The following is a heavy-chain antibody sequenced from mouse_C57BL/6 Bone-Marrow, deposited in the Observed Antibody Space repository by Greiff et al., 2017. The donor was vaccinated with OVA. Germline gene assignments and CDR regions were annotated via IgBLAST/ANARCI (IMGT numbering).Heavy chain of an antibody. D-gene: IGHD1-1*01. CDR2: IDPISGGT. V-gene: IGHV1-72*01. CDR1: GYTFTSYW. Sequence: VQLQQPGAELVKPGASVKLSCKASGYTFTSYWMHWVKQRPGRGLEWIGRIDPISGGTKYNEKFKSKATLTVDKPSSTAYMQLSSLTSEDSAVYYCARGYYYGSSYYWYFDVWGTGTTVTVSS. J-gene: IGHJ1*03. CDR3: ARGYYYGSSYYWYFDV.